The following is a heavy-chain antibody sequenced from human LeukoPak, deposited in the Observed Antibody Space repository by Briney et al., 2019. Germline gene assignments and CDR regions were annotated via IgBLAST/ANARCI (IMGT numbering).Heavy chain of an antibody. V-gene: IGHV4-59*11. CDR2: IYYSEST. D-gene: IGHD3-22*01. CDR3: ARARGYYDSSGYLD. CDR1: GGSISGHY. J-gene: IGHJ4*02. Sequence: SETLSLTCTVSGGSISGHYWSWIRQPPGKGLEWIGYIYYSESTNYNPSLKSRVTISVDTSENQFSLKLSSVTAADTAVYYCARARGYYDSSGYLDWGQGTLVTVSS.